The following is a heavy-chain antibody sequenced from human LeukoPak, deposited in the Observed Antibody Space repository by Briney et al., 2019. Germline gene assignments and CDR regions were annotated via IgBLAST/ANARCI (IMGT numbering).Heavy chain of an antibody. Sequence: GGSLRLSCAASGFTFSSYAMSWVRQAPGKGLEWVSAISGSGGSTYYADSVKGRFTISRDNSKNTLYLPVNSLRADDTAVYYCARGPRAYFDWGQGTLVTVSS. CDR2: ISGSGGST. CDR1: GFTFSSYA. J-gene: IGHJ4*02. V-gene: IGHV3-23*01. CDR3: ARGPRAYFD. D-gene: IGHD3-9*01.